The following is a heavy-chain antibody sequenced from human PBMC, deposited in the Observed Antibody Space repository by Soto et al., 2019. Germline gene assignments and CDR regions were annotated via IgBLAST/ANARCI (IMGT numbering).Heavy chain of an antibody. CDR2: IIPVFGTP. CDR3: ARGDATKIVVTTYYAMDV. J-gene: IGHJ6*02. CDR1: GGSLSNYG. D-gene: IGHD3-22*01. Sequence: QVQLVQSGAEVKKPGSSVKVSCKASGGSLSNYGISWVRQAPGQGLEWMGAIIPVFGTPNYAQKFQDRVTXXAXXSTTTVYMGVRSLTSEDTAVYYCARGDATKIVVTTYYAMDVWGQGTTVTVSS. V-gene: IGHV1-69*12.